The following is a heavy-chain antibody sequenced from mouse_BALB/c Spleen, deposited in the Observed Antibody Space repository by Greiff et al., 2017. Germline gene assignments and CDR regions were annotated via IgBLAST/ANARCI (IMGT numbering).Heavy chain of an antibody. CDR3: ARRRGAYGSSYGWFAY. Sequence: QVQLQQPGAELVKPGASVKMSCKASGYTFTSYNMHWVKQTPGQGLEWIGAIYPGNGDTSYNQKFKGKATLTADKSSSTAYMQLSSLTSEDSAVYYCARRRGAYGSSYGWFAYWGQGTLVTVSA. J-gene: IGHJ3*01. D-gene: IGHD1-1*01. V-gene: IGHV1-12*01. CDR1: GYTFTSYN. CDR2: IYPGNGDT.